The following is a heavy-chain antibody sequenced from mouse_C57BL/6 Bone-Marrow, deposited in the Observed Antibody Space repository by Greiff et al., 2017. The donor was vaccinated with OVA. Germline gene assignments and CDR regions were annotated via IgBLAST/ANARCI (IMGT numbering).Heavy chain of an antibody. J-gene: IGHJ3*01. Sequence: QVQLQQPGAELVKPGASVKLSCKASGYTFTSYWMQWVKQRPGQGLEWIGEIDPSDSYTNYNQKFKGKATLTVDTSSSTAYMQLSSLTSEDSAVYYCARDEYVAYWGQGTLVTVSA. CDR3: ARDEYVAY. D-gene: IGHD5-1*01. CDR1: GYTFTSYW. CDR2: IDPSDSYT. V-gene: IGHV1-50*01.